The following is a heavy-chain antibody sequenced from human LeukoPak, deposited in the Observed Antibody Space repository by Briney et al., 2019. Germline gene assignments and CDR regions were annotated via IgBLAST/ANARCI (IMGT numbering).Heavy chain of an antibody. Sequence: SETLSLTCSVSGVSINDHYWTWVRQPAGRGLEWIGHIYISGSTDYNPSLKSRVTLSVDMSKNQFSLGLTSVTAADTAVYYCATGYGDFRVEGRYFYSWGQGTLVTVSS. D-gene: IGHD4-17*01. J-gene: IGHJ4*02. CDR2: IYISGST. CDR3: ATGYGDFRVEGRYFYS. V-gene: IGHV4-4*07. CDR1: GVSINDHY.